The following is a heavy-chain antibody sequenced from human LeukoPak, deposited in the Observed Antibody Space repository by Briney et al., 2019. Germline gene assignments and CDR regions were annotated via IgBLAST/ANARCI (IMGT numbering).Heavy chain of an antibody. D-gene: IGHD2-15*01. CDR2: INPNSGGT. CDR1: GSTFTGYY. Sequence: ASVKVSCKASGSTFTGYYMHWVRQAPGQGLEWMGWINPNSGGTNYAQKFQGRVTMTRDTSISTAYMELSRLRSDDTAVYYCASSSGGSCRCLDYWGQGTLVTVSS. J-gene: IGHJ4*02. CDR3: ASSSGGSCRCLDY. V-gene: IGHV1-2*02.